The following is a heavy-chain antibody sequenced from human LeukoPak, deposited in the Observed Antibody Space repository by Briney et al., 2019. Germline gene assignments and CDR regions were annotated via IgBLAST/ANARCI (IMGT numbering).Heavy chain of an antibody. D-gene: IGHD4-17*01. CDR1: GVSISSSSYY. V-gene: IGHV4-39*01. J-gene: IGHJ4*02. Sequence: PSETLSLTCTVSGVSISSSSYYWGWFRQPPGKGLEWIGSIYYSGSTYYNPSLKSRVTISVDTSKNQFSLKLSSVTAADTAVYYCYGDIGRDYWGQGTLVTVSS. CDR3: YGDIGRDY. CDR2: IYYSGST.